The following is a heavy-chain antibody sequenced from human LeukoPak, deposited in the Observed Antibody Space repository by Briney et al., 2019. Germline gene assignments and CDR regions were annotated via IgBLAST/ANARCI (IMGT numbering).Heavy chain of an antibody. Sequence: GSVKVSCEASGYTFTSYYMHWVRQAPGKGLEWMGIINPSGGSTSYAQKFQGRVTMTRDSSTSTVYMELSSLMYEAMDVYYCDIYCSSNMCYWYDFYSRGHGTMVTVSS. V-gene: IGHV1-46*03. J-gene: IGHJ3*01. CDR2: INPSGGST. CDR1: GYTFTSYY. CDR3: DIYCSSNMCYWYDFYS. D-gene: IGHD2-2*01.